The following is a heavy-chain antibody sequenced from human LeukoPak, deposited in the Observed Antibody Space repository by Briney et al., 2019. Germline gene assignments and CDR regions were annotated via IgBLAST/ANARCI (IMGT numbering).Heavy chain of an antibody. CDR1: GFTFSSYA. CDR3: AKYVTPPGTYYYGLDV. J-gene: IGHJ6*02. V-gene: IGHV3-23*01. Sequence: GGSLRLSCAASGFTFSSYAMSWVRQAPGKGLEWVSGISGSGDATFYADPVKGRFTISRDNSKNTLYLQMNSLRGDDTAVYYCAKYVTPPGTYYYGLDVWGQGTTVTVSS. D-gene: IGHD6-13*01. CDR2: ISGSGDAT.